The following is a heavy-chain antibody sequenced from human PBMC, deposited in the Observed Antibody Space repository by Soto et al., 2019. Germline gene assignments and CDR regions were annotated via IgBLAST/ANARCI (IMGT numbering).Heavy chain of an antibody. J-gene: IGHJ5*02. CDR1: GGSISDYH. D-gene: IGHD5-12*01. V-gene: IGHV4-59*08. CDR2: IYDSTIT. Sequence: QVQLQESGPGLVKPSETLSLTCTVSGGSISDYHWSWIRQPPGKGLEWIGYIYDSTITNYNPSLKSRVTISIDTSETQFSLKLSSVTAADTAVYYCASHSRGWLQSTGWFDTWGQGTLVTVSS. CDR3: ASHSRGWLQSTGWFDT.